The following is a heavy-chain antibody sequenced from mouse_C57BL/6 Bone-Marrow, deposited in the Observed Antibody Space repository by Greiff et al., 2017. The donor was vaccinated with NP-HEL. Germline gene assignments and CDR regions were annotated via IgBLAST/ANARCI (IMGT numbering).Heavy chain of an antibody. CDR2: ISSGGSYT. J-gene: IGHJ2*01. V-gene: IGHV5-6*01. CDR3: ARQLTGTGY. CDR1: GFTFSSYG. D-gene: IGHD4-1*01. Sequence: VQLQQSGGDLVKPGGSLKLSCAASGFTFSSYGMSWVRQTPDKRLEWVATISSGGSYTYYPDSVKGRFTISRDNAKNTLYLQMSSLKSEDTAMYYCARQLTGTGYWGQGTTLTVSS.